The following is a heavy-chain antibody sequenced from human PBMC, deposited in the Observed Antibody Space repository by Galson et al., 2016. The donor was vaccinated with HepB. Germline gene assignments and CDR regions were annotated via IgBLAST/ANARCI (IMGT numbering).Heavy chain of an antibody. D-gene: IGHD3-10*01. Sequence: SLRLSCAAPGFTFSSYAMSWVRQAPGKGLEWVSAMSGSGASTFYADSVKGRFTISRDNSKNTLYLQMNSLRAEDTAVYYCAKIIMVQGGFYFYGMNVWGQGTTVTVSS. CDR1: GFTFSSYA. V-gene: IGHV3-23*01. CDR3: AKIIMVQGGFYFYGMNV. J-gene: IGHJ6*02. CDR2: MSGSGAST.